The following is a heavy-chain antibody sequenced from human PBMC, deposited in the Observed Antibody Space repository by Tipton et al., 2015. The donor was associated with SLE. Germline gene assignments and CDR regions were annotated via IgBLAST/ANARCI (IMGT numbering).Heavy chain of an antibody. D-gene: IGHD5-18*01. J-gene: IGHJ2*01. CDR1: SYSISNDNW. V-gene: IGHV4-28*02. Sequence: TLSLTCAVSSYSISNDNWWGWIRQPPGKGLEWIGYIYYGGTIYYNPSLKSRVTMSIDTSKNQFSLKLSSVTDVDTAVYYCARTAGRSVKLWYFDLWGRGTLVTVSS. CDR3: ARTAGRSVKLWYFDL. CDR2: IYYGGTI.